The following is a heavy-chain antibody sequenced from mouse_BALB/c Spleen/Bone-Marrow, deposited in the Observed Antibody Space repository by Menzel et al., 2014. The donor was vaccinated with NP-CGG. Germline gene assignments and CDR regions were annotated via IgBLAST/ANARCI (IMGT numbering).Heavy chain of an antibody. CDR3: AGRDYDYDDYSMDY. CDR2: MFPRTGAT. D-gene: IGHD2-4*01. J-gene: IGHJ4*01. V-gene: IGHV1S132*01. CDR1: GYTFTSYW. Sequence: VNLVESGAELVKPGASVKLSCKTSGYTFTSYWIQWVKQRPGQGLGWIGEMFPRTGATYYNERFRGRATLTIDTSSSTAYMQLSSLTSEDSAVYFCAGRDYDYDDYSMDYWGQGAPVTVSS.